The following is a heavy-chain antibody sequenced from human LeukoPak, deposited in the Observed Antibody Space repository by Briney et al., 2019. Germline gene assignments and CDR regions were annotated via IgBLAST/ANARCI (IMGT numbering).Heavy chain of an antibody. CDR2: IWYDGSNK. CDR3: AKPMVKYYYYYMDV. Sequence: PGRSLRLSCAASGFTFSSYGMHWVRQAPGKGLEWVAVIWYDGSNKYYADSVKGRFTISRDNSKNTLYLQMNSLRAEDTAVYYCAKPMVKYYYYYMDVWGKGTTVTVSS. V-gene: IGHV3-33*06. J-gene: IGHJ6*03. CDR1: GFTFSSYG. D-gene: IGHD3-10*01.